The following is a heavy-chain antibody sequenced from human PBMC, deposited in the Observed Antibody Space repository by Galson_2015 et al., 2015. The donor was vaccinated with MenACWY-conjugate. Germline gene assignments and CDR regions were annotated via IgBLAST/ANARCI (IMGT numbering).Heavy chain of an antibody. V-gene: IGHV3-30*18. D-gene: IGHD6-19*01. CDR1: GFTFSSYG. CDR2: ISYDGSNK. CDR3: AKDKWLGSAGGTRFDY. J-gene: IGHJ4*02. Sequence: SLRLSCAASGFTFSSYGMHWVRQAPGKGLEWVAVISYDGSNKYYTDSVKGRFTISRDNSKNTLYLQMNSLRAEDTAVYYCAKDKWLGSAGGTRFDYWGQGTLVTVSS.